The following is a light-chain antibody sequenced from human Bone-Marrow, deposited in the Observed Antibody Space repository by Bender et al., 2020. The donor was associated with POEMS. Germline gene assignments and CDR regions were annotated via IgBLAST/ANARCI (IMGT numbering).Light chain of an antibody. CDR1: SSDVGDYDH. CDR3: SSYSASNTYV. CDR2: DVT. V-gene: IGLV2-11*01. J-gene: IGLJ1*01. Sequence: QSALTQPRSVSGSPGQSVTISCTGTSSDVGDYDHVSWYQHHPGKAPKLIIYDVTQRPSGVPDRFSGSKSGNTASLTISGLQPEDEADYYCSSYSASNTYVFGTGTQVTVL.